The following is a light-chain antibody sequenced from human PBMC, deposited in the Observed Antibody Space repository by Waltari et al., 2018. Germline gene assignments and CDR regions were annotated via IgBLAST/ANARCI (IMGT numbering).Light chain of an antibody. Sequence: QSVVTQPPSASGTHGQRFPTTCSGRIPNTGSHTVTWFQQLPGMAPRLLIYSNDQRPSGVPDRFSAATSGTSASLVISGLQSEDEADYYCAAWDDSLNGPVFGGGTKVTVL. CDR1: IPNTGSHT. V-gene: IGLV1-44*01. CDR2: SND. CDR3: AAWDDSLNGPV. J-gene: IGLJ2*01.